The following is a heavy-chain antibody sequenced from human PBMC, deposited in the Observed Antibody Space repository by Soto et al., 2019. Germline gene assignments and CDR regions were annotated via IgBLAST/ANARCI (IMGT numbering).Heavy chain of an antibody. D-gene: IGHD4-17*01. V-gene: IGHV4-31*03. CDR3: ARGAQGRSATVPPYLDY. CDR2: IYYSGST. CDR1: GGSISRGGYY. J-gene: IGHJ4*02. Sequence: SETLSLTCTVSGGSISRGGYYWSWIRQHPGKGLEWIGYIYYSGSTFCNPSLKSRVTMSLDTSKNQFSLNLYSVTAADTAVYYCARGAQGRSATVPPYLDYWGLGTLVTVSS.